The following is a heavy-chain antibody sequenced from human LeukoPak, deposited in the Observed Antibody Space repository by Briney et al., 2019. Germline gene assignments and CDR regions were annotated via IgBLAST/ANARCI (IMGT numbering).Heavy chain of an antibody. CDR3: ARGIGLLSYNWFDP. CDR2: IYYSGST. D-gene: IGHD3-3*01. Sequence: SETLSLTCTVSGGSISSYYWSWIRQPPGKGLEWIGYIYYSGSTNYNPSLKSRVTISVDTSKNQFSLKLSSVTAADTAVYYCARGIGLLSYNWFDPWGLGTLVTVSS. V-gene: IGHV4-59*01. CDR1: GGSISSYY. J-gene: IGHJ5*02.